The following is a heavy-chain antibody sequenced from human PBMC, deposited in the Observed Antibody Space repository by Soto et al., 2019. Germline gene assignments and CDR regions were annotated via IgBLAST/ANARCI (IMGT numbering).Heavy chain of an antibody. J-gene: IGHJ5*02. CDR3: ARMPLPCTNPVCFPT. CDR1: GFTFSTYT. CDR2: IDSSNKYM. Sequence: PGGALRLYCAASGFTFSTYTMTWARQAPGKGLEWVSSIDSSNKYMFYADSVKGRFTVSRDNTKNSLFLQMTGLRAEDTAVYYCARMPLPCTNPVCFPTWGQGTLVTVSS. D-gene: IGHD2-8*01. V-gene: IGHV3-21*01.